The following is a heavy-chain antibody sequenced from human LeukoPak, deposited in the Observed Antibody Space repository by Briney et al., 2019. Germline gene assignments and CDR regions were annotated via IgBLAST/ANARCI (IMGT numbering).Heavy chain of an antibody. Sequence: GGSLRLSCAASGFTFSSYAMSWVRQAPGKGLEWVSAISGSGGSTYYADSVKGRFTISRDNSKNSLYLQMNSLRAEDTAVYYCAKVGGYCSSTSCSDYWGQGTLVTVSS. CDR2: ISGSGGST. CDR1: GFTFSSYA. V-gene: IGHV3-23*01. J-gene: IGHJ4*02. CDR3: AKVGGYCSSTSCSDY. D-gene: IGHD2-2*01.